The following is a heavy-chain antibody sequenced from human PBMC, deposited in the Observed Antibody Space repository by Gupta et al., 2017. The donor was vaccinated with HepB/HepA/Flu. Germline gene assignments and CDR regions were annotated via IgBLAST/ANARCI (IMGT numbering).Heavy chain of an antibody. V-gene: IGHV3-7*01. J-gene: IGHJ4*02. D-gene: IGHD3-3*01. Sequence: EVQLVASGGGLAQLGGPLRLSCAASGFNFCRHWLSWVRQGPGKGLEWVANIKQVGSEKYYVDSVKGRFTISRDNAKNSLYLQMNSLRAEDTAVYDCARWIWSGSFDYWGQGTLVTVSS. CDR3: ARWIWSGSFDY. CDR1: GFNFCRHW. CDR2: IKQVGSEK.